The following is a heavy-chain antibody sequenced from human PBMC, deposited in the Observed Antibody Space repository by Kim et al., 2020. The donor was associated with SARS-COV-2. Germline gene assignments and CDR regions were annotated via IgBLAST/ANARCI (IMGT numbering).Heavy chain of an antibody. CDR3: ARVGRAFDI. D-gene: IGHD3-16*01. J-gene: IGHJ3*02. V-gene: IGHV4-34*01. CDR2: GRT. Sequence: GRTNNTPSLKGRVTISVDTSKNQFSRKRSFVPAAETAVYYCARVGRAFDIWGQGTMVTVSS.